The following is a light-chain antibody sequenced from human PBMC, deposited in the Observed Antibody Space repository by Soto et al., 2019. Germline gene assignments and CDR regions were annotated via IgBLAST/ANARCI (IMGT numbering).Light chain of an antibody. J-gene: IGLJ3*02. CDR1: SSNIGAGYD. CDR2: GHN. V-gene: IGLV1-40*01. Sequence: QSVLTQPPSVSGAPGQRVTISCTGSSSNIGAGYDVHWYQQVPGTAPKLLVYGHNIRPSGVPDRFSGSKSGTSASLAITGLQAEDEADYYCQSYDSSLSGSVFGGGTKVTVL. CDR3: QSYDSSLSGSV.